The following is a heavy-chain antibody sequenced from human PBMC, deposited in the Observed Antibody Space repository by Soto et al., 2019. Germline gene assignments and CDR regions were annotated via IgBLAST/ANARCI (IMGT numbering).Heavy chain of an antibody. D-gene: IGHD3-10*01. CDR1: GGTFSSYT. J-gene: IGHJ4*02. Sequence: SVKVSCKASGGTFSSYTISWVRQAPGQGLEWMGRIIPILGIANYAQKFQGRVTITADKSTSTAYMELSSLRSEDTAVYYCARSEGGGSYSYYWGQGTLVTVSS. V-gene: IGHV1-69*02. CDR3: ARSEGGGSYSYY. CDR2: IIPILGIA.